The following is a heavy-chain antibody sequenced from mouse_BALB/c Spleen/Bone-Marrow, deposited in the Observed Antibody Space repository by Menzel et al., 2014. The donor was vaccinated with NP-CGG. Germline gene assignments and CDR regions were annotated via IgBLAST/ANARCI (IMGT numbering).Heavy chain of an antibody. CDR1: GYSITSDYA. V-gene: IGHV3-2*02. J-gene: IGHJ2*01. D-gene: IGHD2-14*01. CDR2: ISYSGRT. Sequence: EVQRVESGPGLVKPSQSLSLTCTVTGYSITSDYAWNWIRQFPGNKLEWMGYISYSGRTSYNPSLKSRISITRDTSKNQFFLQLNSATTEDTATYYCARWGRYLNFDFWGQGTTLTVSS. CDR3: ARWGRYLNFDF.